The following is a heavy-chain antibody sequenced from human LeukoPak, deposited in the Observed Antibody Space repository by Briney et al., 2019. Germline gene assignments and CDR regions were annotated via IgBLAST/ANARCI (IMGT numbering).Heavy chain of an antibody. CDR2: ISSSSSYI. Sequence: GGSLRLSCAASGFTFSSYSMNWVRQAPGKGLEWVSSISSSSSYIYYADSVKGRFTISRDNAKNSLYLQMNSLRAKDTAVYYCARGFVDTAMVGYWGQGTLVTVSS. CDR1: GFTFSSYS. J-gene: IGHJ4*02. D-gene: IGHD5-18*01. V-gene: IGHV3-21*01. CDR3: ARGFVDTAMVGY.